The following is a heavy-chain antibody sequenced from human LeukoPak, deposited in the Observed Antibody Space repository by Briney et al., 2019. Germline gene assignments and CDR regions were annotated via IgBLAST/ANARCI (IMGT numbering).Heavy chain of an antibody. V-gene: IGHV4-34*01. CDR3: ARGGPSSSWPYYYYGMDV. Sequence: SETLSLTCAVYGGSFSGYYWSWIRQPPGKGLEWIGEINHSGSTNYNPSLKSRVTISVDTTKNQFSLKLSSVTAADTAVYYCARGGPSSSWPYYYYGMDVWGQGTTVTVSS. CDR2: INHSGST. D-gene: IGHD6-13*01. CDR1: GGSFSGYY. J-gene: IGHJ6*02.